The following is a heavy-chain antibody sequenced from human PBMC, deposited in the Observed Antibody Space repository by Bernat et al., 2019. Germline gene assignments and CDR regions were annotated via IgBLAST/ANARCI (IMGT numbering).Heavy chain of an antibody. V-gene: IGHV4-34*01. D-gene: IGHD2-15*01. CDR2: INHSGST. J-gene: IGHJ5*02. CDR1: GGSFSGYY. Sequence: QVQLQQWGAGLLKPSETLSLTCAVYGGSFSGYYWSWIRQPPGKGLEWIGEINHSGSTNYNPSLKSRVTISVDTSKNQFSLKLSSVTAADTAVYYGARGRPIYCSGGSCYSRWFDPWGQGTLVTVSS. CDR3: ARGRPIYCSGGSCYSRWFDP.